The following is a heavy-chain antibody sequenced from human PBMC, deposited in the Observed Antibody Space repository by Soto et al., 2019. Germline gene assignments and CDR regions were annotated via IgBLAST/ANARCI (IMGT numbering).Heavy chain of an antibody. V-gene: IGHV3-53*01. CDR1: GFTVSSNY. CDR2: IYSGGST. Sequence: GGSLRLSCAASGFTVSSNYMSWVRQAPGKGLEWVSVIYSGGSTYYADSVKGRFTISRDNSKNTLYLQMNSLGAEDTAVYYCARDRITMVRGAPYYYYGMDVWGQGTTVTVSS. CDR3: ARDRITMVRGAPYYYYGMDV. D-gene: IGHD3-10*01. J-gene: IGHJ6*02.